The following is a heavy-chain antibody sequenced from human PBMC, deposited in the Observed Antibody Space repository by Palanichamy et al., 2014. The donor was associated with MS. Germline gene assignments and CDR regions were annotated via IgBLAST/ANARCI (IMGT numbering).Heavy chain of an antibody. V-gene: IGHV1-69*01. Sequence: QVQLVQSGAEVKKPGSPVKVSCKASGDTFSTYAISWVRQAPGQGLEWMGDIIPIFGTPNYAQKFQGRVTLTADESTSTVNMELSSLRSADTAMYYCARGRIHYDILTGDYTPYNMDVWGQGTTVTVSS. CDR2: IIPIFGTP. CDR3: ARGRIHYDILTGDYTPYNMDV. J-gene: IGHJ6*02. D-gene: IGHD3-9*01. CDR1: GDTFSTYA.